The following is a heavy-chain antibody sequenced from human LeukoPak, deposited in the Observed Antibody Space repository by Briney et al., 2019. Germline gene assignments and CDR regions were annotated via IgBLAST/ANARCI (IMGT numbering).Heavy chain of an antibody. CDR2: INPSGGST. D-gene: IGHD2-2*01. J-gene: IGHJ6*02. CDR1: GYTFTSYY. Sequence: ASVKVSCKASGYTFTSYYMHWVRQAPGQGLEWMGIINPSGGSTSYAQKFQGRVTMTRDTSTSTVYMELSSLRSEDTAVYYCARGSCSSTSCSQEVCYYYGMDVWGQGTTVTVSS. CDR3: ARGSCSSTSCSQEVCYYYGMDV. V-gene: IGHV1-46*01.